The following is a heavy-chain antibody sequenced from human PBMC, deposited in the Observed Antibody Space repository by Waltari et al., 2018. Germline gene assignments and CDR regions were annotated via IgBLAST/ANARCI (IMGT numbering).Heavy chain of an antibody. Sequence: QVQLVQSGAEVKKPGSSVKVSCKASGGTFSSYAISWVRQAPGQGLEWMGGIIPILGIANDAQKFQGRVTITADKSTSTAYMELSSLRSEDTAVCYCARGPGIRSWFDPWGQGTLVTVSS. CDR3: ARGPGIRSWFDP. D-gene: IGHD3-10*01. J-gene: IGHJ5*02. CDR1: GGTFSSYA. CDR2: IIPILGIA. V-gene: IGHV1-69*10.